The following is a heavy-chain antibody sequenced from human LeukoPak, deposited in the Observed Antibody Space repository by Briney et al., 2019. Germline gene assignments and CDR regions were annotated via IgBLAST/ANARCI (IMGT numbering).Heavy chain of an antibody. CDR1: GYTFTSYA. CDR2: INAGNGNT. J-gene: IGHJ6*03. D-gene: IGHD6-19*01. V-gene: IGHV1-3*03. Sequence: ASVKVSCKASGYTFTSYAMHWVRQAPGQRREGMGWINAGNGNTKYSQEFQGRVTITRDTSASTAYMELSSLRSEDMAVYSCARGGWAGHYYYYYYMDVWGKGTTVTVSS. CDR3: ARGGWAGHYYYYYYMDV.